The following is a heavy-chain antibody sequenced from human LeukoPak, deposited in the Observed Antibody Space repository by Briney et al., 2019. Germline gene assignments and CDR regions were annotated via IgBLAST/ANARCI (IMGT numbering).Heavy chain of an antibody. V-gene: IGHV3-49*04. Sequence: PGGSLRLSCTASGFTFGDYVMSSVRQAPGKGLEWVGFIRSKAYGGITKNAASVKGRFTISRDDSRSIAYLQMNSLRAEDTAVYYCAKGGPYDILSWGQGTMVTVSS. CDR1: GFTFGDYV. CDR3: AKGGPYDILS. J-gene: IGHJ3*01. CDR2: IRSKAYGGIT. D-gene: IGHD3-9*01.